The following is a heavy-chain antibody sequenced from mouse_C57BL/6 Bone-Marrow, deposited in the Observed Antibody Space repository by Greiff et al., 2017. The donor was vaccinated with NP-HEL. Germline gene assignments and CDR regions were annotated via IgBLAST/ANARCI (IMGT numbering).Heavy chain of an antibody. J-gene: IGHJ2*01. V-gene: IGHV1-50*01. CDR1: GYTFTSYW. Sequence: QVQLQQPGAELVKPGASVKLSCKASGYTFTSYWMQWVKQRPGQGLEWIGEIDPSDSYTNYNQKFKGKATLTVDTSSSTAYMQLSSLTSEDYAVYYCARGSIYDAYWGQGTTLTVSS. CDR2: IDPSDSYT. D-gene: IGHD2-3*01. CDR3: ARGSIYDAY.